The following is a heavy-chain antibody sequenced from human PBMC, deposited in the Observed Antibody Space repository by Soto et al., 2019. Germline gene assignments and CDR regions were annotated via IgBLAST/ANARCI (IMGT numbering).Heavy chain of an antibody. V-gene: IGHV4-59*08. Sequence: SETLSLTCTVSGGSISSYYWSWIRQPPGKGLEWIGYIYYSGGTNYNPSLKSRVTISVDTSKNQFSLKLSSVTAADTAVYYCARQPTTVTTGYWGQGTLVTRLL. D-gene: IGHD4-17*01. J-gene: IGHJ4*02. CDR3: ARQPTTVTTGY. CDR2: IYYSGGT. CDR1: GGSISSYY.